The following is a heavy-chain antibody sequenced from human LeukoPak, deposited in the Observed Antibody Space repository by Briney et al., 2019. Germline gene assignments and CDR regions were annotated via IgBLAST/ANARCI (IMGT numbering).Heavy chain of an antibody. Sequence: PSETLSLTCTVSGGSISSYYWSWIRQPPGKGLEWIGYIYYSGSTNYNPSLKSRVTIPVDTSKNQFSLKLSSVTAADTAVYYCARVDSDTAMVDYWGQGTLVTVSS. CDR2: IYYSGST. D-gene: IGHD5-18*01. V-gene: IGHV4-59*01. CDR1: GGSISSYY. J-gene: IGHJ4*02. CDR3: ARVDSDTAMVDY.